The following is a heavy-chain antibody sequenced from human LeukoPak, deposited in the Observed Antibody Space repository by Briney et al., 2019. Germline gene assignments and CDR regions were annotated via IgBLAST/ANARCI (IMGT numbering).Heavy chain of an antibody. CDR2: INPNSGGT. Sequence: ASVKVSCKASGGTFISYAISWVRQAPGQGLEWMGRINPNSGGTNYAQKFQGRVTMTRDTSISTAYMELSRLRSDDTAVYYCARTTVTTRTYYYGMDVWGQGTTDTVSS. CDR1: GGTFISYA. V-gene: IGHV1-2*06. D-gene: IGHD4-17*01. J-gene: IGHJ6*02. CDR3: ARTTVTTRTYYYGMDV.